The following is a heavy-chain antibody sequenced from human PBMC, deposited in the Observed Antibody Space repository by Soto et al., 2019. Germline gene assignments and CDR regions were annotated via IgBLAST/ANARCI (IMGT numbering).Heavy chain of an antibody. Sequence: EVQLVESGGGLVQPGGSLRLSCAASGFTFSGYWMSWVRQAPGKGLEWVANVKPDGSEKYYVDYVKGRFTISRDNDNNSLYLQMNSLRAEDTAVYYCARDRTRFMIWGQGTMVTVSS. CDR2: VKPDGSEK. CDR1: GFTFSGYW. J-gene: IGHJ3*02. V-gene: IGHV3-7*01. D-gene: IGHD3-3*01. CDR3: ARDRTRFMI.